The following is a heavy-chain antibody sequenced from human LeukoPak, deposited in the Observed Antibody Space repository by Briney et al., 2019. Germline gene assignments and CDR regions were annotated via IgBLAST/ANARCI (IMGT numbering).Heavy chain of an antibody. CDR3: ARADIVVVPADPFDL. J-gene: IGHJ4*02. V-gene: IGHV3-21*01. Sequence: GGSLRLSCVASGFAFSSFSMNWVRQAPGKGLEWVASISIGYNSIFYADSVKGRFTISRDNAQNSVYLQMNSLRSEDTAVYYCARADIVVVPADPFDLWGQGTLLTVSS. CDR2: ISIGYNSI. CDR1: GFAFSSFS. D-gene: IGHD2-15*01.